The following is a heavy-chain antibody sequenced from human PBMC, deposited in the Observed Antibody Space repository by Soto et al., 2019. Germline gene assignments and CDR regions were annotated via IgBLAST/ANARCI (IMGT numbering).Heavy chain of an antibody. CDR2: ISTTGGST. CDR3: ARPDGATYNFRY. J-gene: IGHJ4*02. D-gene: IGHD1-1*01. Sequence: DVQLLESGGRLVQPGGSLRLSCAASGFTFNAYSLSWVRQAPGKGLEWVSAISTTGGSTYYADSVKGRFTISRDNSQNTLSLQMNSLRAEDTAVYYWARPDGATYNFRYWVQGTLVTVSS. V-gene: IGHV3-23*01. CDR1: GFTFNAYS.